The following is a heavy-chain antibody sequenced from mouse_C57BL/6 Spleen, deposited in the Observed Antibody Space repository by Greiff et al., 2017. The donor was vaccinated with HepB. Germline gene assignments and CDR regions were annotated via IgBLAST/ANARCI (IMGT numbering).Heavy chain of an antibody. CDR1: GYTFTDHT. Sequence: VKLQESDAELVKPGASVKISCKVSGYTFTDHTIHWMKQRPEQGLEWIGYIYPRDGSTKYNEKFKGKATLTADKSSSTAYMQLNSLTSEDSAVYCCARSRGFGNPFDYWGQSTTLTVSS. CDR2: IYPRDGST. J-gene: IGHJ2*01. D-gene: IGHD2-1*01. CDR3: ARSRGFGNPFDY. V-gene: IGHV1-78*01.